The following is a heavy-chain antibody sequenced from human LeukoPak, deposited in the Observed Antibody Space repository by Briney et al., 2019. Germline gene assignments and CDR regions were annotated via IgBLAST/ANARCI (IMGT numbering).Heavy chain of an antibody. V-gene: IGHV4-39*01. CDR2: IYYSGST. Sequence: SVTLSLTCTVSGGSISSSSYYWGWIRQPPGKGLEWIGSIYYSGSTYYNPSLKSRVTISVDTSKNQFSLKLSSVTAADTAVYYCARRHTYYDSSGYYVDAFDIWGQGTVVTVSS. CDR1: GGSISSSSYY. J-gene: IGHJ3*02. D-gene: IGHD3-22*01. CDR3: ARRHTYYDSSGYYVDAFDI.